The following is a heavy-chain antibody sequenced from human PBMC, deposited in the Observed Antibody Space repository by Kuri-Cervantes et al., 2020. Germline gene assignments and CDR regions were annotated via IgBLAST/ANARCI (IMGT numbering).Heavy chain of an antibody. Sequence: GESLKISCAASGFTFSNYGMHWVRQAPGKGLEWVALISYHGSDKYYADSVKGRFTISRDNSKNTLYLQMNSLRAEDTAVYYCAKDRIGYSSSWAPDYWGQGTLVTVSS. D-gene: IGHD6-13*01. CDR2: ISYHGSDK. V-gene: IGHV3-30*18. CDR3: AKDRIGYSSSWAPDY. J-gene: IGHJ4*02. CDR1: GFTFSNYG.